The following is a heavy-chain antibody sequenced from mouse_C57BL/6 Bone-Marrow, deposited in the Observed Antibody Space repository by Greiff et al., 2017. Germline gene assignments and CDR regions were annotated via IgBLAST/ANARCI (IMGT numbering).Heavy chain of an antibody. J-gene: IGHJ3*01. V-gene: IGHV1-52*01. CDR2: IDPSDSET. D-gene: IGHD2-12*01. Sequence: QVQLQQPGAELVRPGSSVKLSCKASGYTFTSYWMHWVKQRPIKGLEWIGNIDPSDSETHYNQKFKDKAPLTVDKSSSTAYMQLSSLTSEDSAVYYCARDDSAWFAYWGQGTLVTVSA. CDR1: GYTFTSYW. CDR3: ARDDSAWFAY.